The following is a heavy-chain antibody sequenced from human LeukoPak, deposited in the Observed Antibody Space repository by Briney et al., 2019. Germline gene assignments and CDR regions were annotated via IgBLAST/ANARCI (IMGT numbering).Heavy chain of an antibody. Sequence: GGSLRLSCAASGFTFSSYSTNWVRQAPGKGLVWVSRITSDGRNTVYADSVKGRFTISRDNVRNTVYLQMTSLRAEDSAVYFCAKDWHYRLDMWGQGALVTVSS. CDR3: AKDWHYRLDM. CDR2: ITSDGRNT. CDR1: GFTFSSYS. D-gene: IGHD3-10*01. V-gene: IGHV3-74*01. J-gene: IGHJ4*02.